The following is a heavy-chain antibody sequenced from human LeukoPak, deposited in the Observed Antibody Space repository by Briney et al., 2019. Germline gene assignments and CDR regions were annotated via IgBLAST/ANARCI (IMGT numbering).Heavy chain of an antibody. D-gene: IGHD1-26*01. CDR2: IYSGGST. CDR1: GFTVSSNY. Sequence: SGGSLRLSCAASGFTVSSNYMSWVSQAPGKGLEWVSVIYSGGSTYYADSVKGRFTISRDNSKNTLYLQMNSLRAEDTAVYYCATRIVGATACDYWGQGTLVTVSS. J-gene: IGHJ4*02. CDR3: ATRIVGATACDY. V-gene: IGHV3-53*01.